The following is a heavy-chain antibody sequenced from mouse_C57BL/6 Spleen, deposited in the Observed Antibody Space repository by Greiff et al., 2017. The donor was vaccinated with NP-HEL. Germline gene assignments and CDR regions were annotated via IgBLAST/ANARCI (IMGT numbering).Heavy chain of an antibody. V-gene: IGHV1-81*01. Sequence: QVQLQQSGAELARPGASVKLSCKASGYTFTSYGISWVKQRTGQGLEWIGELYPRSGNTYYNEKFKGKATLTADKSSSTAYMELRSLTSEDSAVYFCARSPFITTVVAPFDYWGQGTTLTVSS. J-gene: IGHJ2*01. CDR3: ARSPFITTVVAPFDY. CDR1: GYTFTSYG. D-gene: IGHD1-1*01. CDR2: LYPRSGNT.